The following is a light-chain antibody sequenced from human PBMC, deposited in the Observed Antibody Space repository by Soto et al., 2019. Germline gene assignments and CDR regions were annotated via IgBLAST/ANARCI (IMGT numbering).Light chain of an antibody. CDR3: SSFAGSNNDVI. J-gene: IGLJ2*01. Sequence: QSALTQPASVSGSPEQSITISCTGTSSDIGSYNLVSWYQQHPGKAPKVMIYEATKRPSGVSNRFSGSKSGNTASLTISGLQAEDEADYYCSSFAGSNNDVIFGGGTKLTVL. V-gene: IGLV2-14*02. CDR2: EAT. CDR1: SSDIGSYNL.